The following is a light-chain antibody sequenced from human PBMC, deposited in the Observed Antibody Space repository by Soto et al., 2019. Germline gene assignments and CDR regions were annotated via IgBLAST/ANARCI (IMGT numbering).Light chain of an antibody. J-gene: IGKJ4*01. CDR3: LQDYNYPLT. V-gene: IGKV1-6*01. CDR2: TTS. CDR1: QGIGND. Sequence: AIQMTQSPSSLSASVGDRVTITCRASQGIGNDLGWYQQKPGKTPKLLVYTTSNLQSGVPSRFSGSGSGTDFTLTISSLQPEDFATYYCLQDYNYPLTFGGGTKVEIK.